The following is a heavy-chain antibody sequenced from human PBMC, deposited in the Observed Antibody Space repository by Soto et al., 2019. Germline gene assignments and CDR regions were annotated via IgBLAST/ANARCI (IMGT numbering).Heavy chain of an antibody. V-gene: IGHV3-23*01. D-gene: IGHD7-27*01. CDR2: ISASGGVT. Sequence: GGSLRLSCAASGFTFDNYAMTWVRQAPGKGLEWVSGISASGGVTYYADSVKGRFTISRDNSKNTLNLQMNSLRAGDTAVYYCAKDEQHGEAYWGGGYLYGLDVWGQGTTVTVSS. CDR3: AKDEQHGEAYWGGGYLYGLDV. CDR1: GFTFDNYA. J-gene: IGHJ6*02.